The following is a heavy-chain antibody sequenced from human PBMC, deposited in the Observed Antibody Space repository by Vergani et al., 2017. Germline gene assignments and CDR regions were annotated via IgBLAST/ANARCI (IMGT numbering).Heavy chain of an antibody. D-gene: IGHD3-10*01. CDR2: IIPILGIA. CDR3: ARDTYYYGSGRGLGAFDI. J-gene: IGHJ3*02. Sequence: QVQLVQSGAEVKKPGSSVKVSCKASGGTFSSYAISWVRQAPGQGLEWMGRIIPILGIANYAQKFQGRVTITADKSTSTAYMELSSLRSEDTAVYYCARDTYYYGSGRGLGAFDIWGQGTMVTVSS. CDR1: GGTFSSYA. V-gene: IGHV1-69*04.